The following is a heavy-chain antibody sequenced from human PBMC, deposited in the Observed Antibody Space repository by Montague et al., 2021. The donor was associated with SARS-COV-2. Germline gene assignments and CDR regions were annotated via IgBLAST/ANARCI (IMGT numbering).Heavy chain of an antibody. CDR2: INPDGSER. J-gene: IGHJ4*02. V-gene: IGHV3-7*01. D-gene: IGHD2-2*01. CDR3: AKGIVVVPAAVTFDY. Sequence: SLRLSCATSEFTFSSHWMSWVRQAPGKGLEWVANINPDGSERYYVDSVKGRFTISRDNAQNSLYLQMNSLRAEDTAVYYCAKGIVVVPAAVTFDYWGQGTLVTVSS. CDR1: EFTFSSHW.